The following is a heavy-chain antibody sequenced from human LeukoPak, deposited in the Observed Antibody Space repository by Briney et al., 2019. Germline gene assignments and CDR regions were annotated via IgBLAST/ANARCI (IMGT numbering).Heavy chain of an antibody. V-gene: IGHV3-11*04. Sequence: NPGGSLRLSCAASGFTFSDYYMSWIRQAPGKGLEWVSYISSSGSTIYYADSVKGRFTISRDNAKNSLYLQMNSLRAEDTAVYYCARDNPTYYDFWSGYYLDYWGQGTLVTVSS. J-gene: IGHJ4*02. CDR1: GFTFSDYY. D-gene: IGHD3-3*01. CDR2: ISSSGSTI. CDR3: ARDNPTYYDFWSGYYLDY.